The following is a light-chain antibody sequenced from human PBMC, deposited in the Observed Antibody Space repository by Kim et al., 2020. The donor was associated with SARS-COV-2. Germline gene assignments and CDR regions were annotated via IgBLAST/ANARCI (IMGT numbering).Light chain of an antibody. CDR2: SAS. CDR1: PSISGNY. J-gene: IGKJ1*01. V-gene: IGKV3-20*01. Sequence: EIVLTQSPGTLSLSPGERATLSCRASPSISGNYLAWYQQKPGQAPRLRIYSASTRATGIPDRFSGSGSGTDFTLTINRREPEDFAVYSCQQFSDSPRTFGQGTQVDIK. CDR3: QQFSDSPRT.